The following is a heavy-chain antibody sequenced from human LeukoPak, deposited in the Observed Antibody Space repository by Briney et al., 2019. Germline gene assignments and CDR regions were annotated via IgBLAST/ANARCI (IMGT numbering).Heavy chain of an antibody. Sequence: SETLSLTCTVSGYSISSGYYWGWIRQPPGKGLEWIGSIYHSGSTSYYPSLKSRVTISVDTSKNQFSLKLRSVTAADTAVYYCARDLQCSSTSCYIRGYYYYYYMDVWGKGTTVTVSS. J-gene: IGHJ6*03. V-gene: IGHV4-38-2*02. CDR2: IYHSGST. CDR1: GYSISSGYY. D-gene: IGHD2-2*02. CDR3: ARDLQCSSTSCYIRGYYYYYYMDV.